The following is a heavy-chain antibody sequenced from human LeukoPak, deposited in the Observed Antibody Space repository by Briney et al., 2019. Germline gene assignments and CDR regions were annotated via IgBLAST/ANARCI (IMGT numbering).Heavy chain of an antibody. CDR2: IYYSGST. V-gene: IGHV4-39*01. Sequence: PSETLSLTCAVSGYSISSSSYYWGWIRQPPGKGLEWIGSIYYSGSTYYNPSLKSRVTISVDTSKNQFSLKLSSVTAADTAVYYCARLRIMIVARYYYYYGMDVWGQGTTVTVSS. CDR1: GYSISSSSYY. D-gene: IGHD3-22*01. CDR3: ARLRIMIVARYYYYYGMDV. J-gene: IGHJ6*02.